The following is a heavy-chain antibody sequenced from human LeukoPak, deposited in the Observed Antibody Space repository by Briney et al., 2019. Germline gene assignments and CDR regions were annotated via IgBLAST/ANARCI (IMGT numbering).Heavy chain of an antibody. Sequence: PGGSLRLSCAASGFTFSSYGMHWVRQAPGKGLEWVAVIWYDGSNKYYADSVKGRFTISRDNSKNTLYLQMNSLRAEDTAVYYCARGPGTGYSYVDYWGQGTLVTVSS. CDR2: IWYDGSNK. D-gene: IGHD5-18*01. V-gene: IGHV3-33*01. J-gene: IGHJ4*02. CDR1: GFTFSSYG. CDR3: ARGPGTGYSYVDY.